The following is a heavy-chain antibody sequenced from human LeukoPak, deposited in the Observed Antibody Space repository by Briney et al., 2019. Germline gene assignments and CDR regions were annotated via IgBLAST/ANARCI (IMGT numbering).Heavy chain of an antibody. J-gene: IGHJ4*02. CDR3: ARDTYDSSGYYHYFDY. Sequence: ASVKVSCKASGYTFTSYGISWVRQAPGQGLEWLGWISAYNGNTNYAQKLQGRVTMTTDTSTSTAYMELRSLRSDDTAVYYCARDTYDSSGYYHYFDYWGQGTLVTVSS. V-gene: IGHV1-18*01. D-gene: IGHD3-22*01. CDR2: ISAYNGNT. CDR1: GYTFTSYG.